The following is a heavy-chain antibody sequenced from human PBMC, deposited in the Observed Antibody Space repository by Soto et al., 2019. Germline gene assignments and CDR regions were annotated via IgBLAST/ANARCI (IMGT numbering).Heavy chain of an antibody. D-gene: IGHD6-13*01. CDR2: ISSSSSI. CDR3: ARASQLYSSSWYIDY. J-gene: IGHJ4*02. Sequence: LRVSCGAAGFSFSNYAMNCVRQSPGKGLEWVSYISSSSSIHYAESVKGRFTISRDNAKNSLHMQMNTLRAEDTAVYYCARASQLYSSSWYIDYWGQGTLVT. V-gene: IGHV3-48*01. CDR1: GFSFSNYA.